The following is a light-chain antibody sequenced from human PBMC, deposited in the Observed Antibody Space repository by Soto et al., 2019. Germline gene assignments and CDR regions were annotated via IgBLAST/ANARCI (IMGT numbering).Light chain of an antibody. CDR2: DAS. V-gene: IGKV1-13*02. CDR1: QGISSA. Sequence: AIQLTQSPSSLSASVGDRVTITCRASQGISSALAWYQQKPGKAPKLLIYDASSLQSGVPSRFSGSGSGTDFTLTISSLQPEDFATYYCQQSYSTWTFGQGTKVDIK. CDR3: QQSYSTWT. J-gene: IGKJ1*01.